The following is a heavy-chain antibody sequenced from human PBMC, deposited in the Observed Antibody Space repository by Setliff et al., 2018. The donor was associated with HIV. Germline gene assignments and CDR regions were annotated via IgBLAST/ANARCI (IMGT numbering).Heavy chain of an antibody. CDR3: ARSEVRGVMTHYFDY. CDR2: IVPIDGRP. D-gene: IGHD3-10*01. CDR1: GGTFSSYG. Sequence: SVKVSCKAFGGTFSSYGIVWFRQAPGQGLEWMGGIVPIDGRPSYAQKFQDRVTITADESTSTAYMELRSLRSEDTALYYWARSEVRGVMTHYFDYWGQGTLVTVSS. V-gene: IGHV1-69*13. J-gene: IGHJ4*02.